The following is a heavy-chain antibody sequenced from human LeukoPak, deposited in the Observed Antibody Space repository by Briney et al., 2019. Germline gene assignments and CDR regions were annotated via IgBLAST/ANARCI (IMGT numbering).Heavy chain of an antibody. D-gene: IGHD3-10*01. Sequence: SETLSLTCAVSGGPPSHLNYYWSSSPQPPGKEPEWIPSINSGGTTYYNPSLKRRVTISVDTSESQFSLRLSSVTAADTAVYLCARYVVYGSGKYYFDYWGQGSLVTVSS. CDR2: INSGGTT. CDR1: GGPPSHLNYY. V-gene: IGHV4-39*01. J-gene: IGHJ4*02. CDR3: ARYVVYGSGKYYFDY.